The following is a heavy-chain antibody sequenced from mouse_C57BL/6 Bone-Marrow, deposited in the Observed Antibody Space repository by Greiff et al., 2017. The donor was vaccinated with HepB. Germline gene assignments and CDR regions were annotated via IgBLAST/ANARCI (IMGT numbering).Heavy chain of an antibody. V-gene: IGHV1-22*01. D-gene: IGHD5-1-1*01. CDR1: GYTFTDYN. CDR3: ASKGIPKEKDFDY. J-gene: IGHJ2*01. Sequence: VQLQQSGPELVKPGASVKMSCKASGYTFTDYNMHWVKQSHGKSLEWIGYINPNNGGTSYNQKFKGKATLTVNKSSSTAYMELRSLTSEDSAVYYCASKGIPKEKDFDYWGQGTTLTVSS. CDR2: INPNNGGT.